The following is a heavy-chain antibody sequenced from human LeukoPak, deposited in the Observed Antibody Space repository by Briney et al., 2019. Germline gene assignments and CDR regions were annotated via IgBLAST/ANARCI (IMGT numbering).Heavy chain of an antibody. J-gene: IGHJ5*02. V-gene: IGHV4-59*01. CDR3: ASSNLGSLGQFDP. CDR2: IHPNGGA. D-gene: IGHD3-10*01. CDR1: GGSISNYY. Sequence: PSETLSLTCTVSGGSISNYYWSWIRQPPGKGLEWIGFIHPNGGANYNASLNSRATISRDTSRSQVSLKLTSVTAADTAVYYCASSNLGSLGQFDPWGQGTLVTVSS.